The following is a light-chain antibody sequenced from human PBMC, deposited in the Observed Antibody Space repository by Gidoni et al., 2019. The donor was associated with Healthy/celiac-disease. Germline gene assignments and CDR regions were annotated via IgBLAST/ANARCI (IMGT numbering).Light chain of an antibody. CDR2: AAS. CDR3: QQSYSTPFT. V-gene: IGKV1-39*01. CDR1: QSITSY. J-gene: IGKJ3*01. Sequence: DIQMMQSPSSLSASVGDRVTITCLASQSITSYLNWYQQKPGKAPKLLIYAASSLQSGVPSRFSGSGSGTDFTLTISSLQPEDFATYYCQQSYSTPFTFXPXTKVDIK.